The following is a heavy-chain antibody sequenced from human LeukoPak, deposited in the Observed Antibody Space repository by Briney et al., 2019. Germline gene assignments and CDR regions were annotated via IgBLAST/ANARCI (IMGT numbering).Heavy chain of an antibody. Sequence: SETLSLTCTVSGGSISSSSYYWGWIRQPPGKGLEWIGSIYYSGSTYYNPSLKSRVTISVDTSKNQFSLKLSSVTAADTAVYYCARVAYCSSTSCKYYFDYWGQGTLVTVSS. CDR2: IYYSGST. J-gene: IGHJ4*02. CDR3: ARVAYCSSTSCKYYFDY. V-gene: IGHV4-39*07. CDR1: GGSISSSSYY. D-gene: IGHD2-2*01.